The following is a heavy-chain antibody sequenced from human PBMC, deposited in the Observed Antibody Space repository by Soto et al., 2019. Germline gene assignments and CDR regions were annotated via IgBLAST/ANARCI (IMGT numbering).Heavy chain of an antibody. CDR3: ARGPMGTTVDY. J-gene: IGHJ4*02. V-gene: IGHV1-18*04. CDR2: ISAYNGNT. D-gene: IGHD4-17*01. Sequence: XSVKASSKASGYPFTSYGSRWVRQAPGQGFEWMGWISAYNGNTNYAQKLQGRVTMTTDTSTSTAYMELRSLRSDDTAVYYCARGPMGTTVDYWGQGTLVTVSS. CDR1: GYPFTSYG.